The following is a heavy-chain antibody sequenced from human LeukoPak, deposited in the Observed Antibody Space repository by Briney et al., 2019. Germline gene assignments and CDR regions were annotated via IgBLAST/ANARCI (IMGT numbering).Heavy chain of an antibody. CDR3: ARGQAKYSSSWGWFDP. D-gene: IGHD6-13*01. Sequence: SEALSLTCAVYGGSFSGYYWSWIRPPPGKGLEWIGEINHSGSTNYNPSLKSRVTISIDTSKNQFSLKLNSVTAADTAVYYCARGQAKYSSSWGWFDPWGQGTLVTISS. J-gene: IGHJ5*02. CDR1: GGSFSGYY. V-gene: IGHV4-34*01. CDR2: INHSGST.